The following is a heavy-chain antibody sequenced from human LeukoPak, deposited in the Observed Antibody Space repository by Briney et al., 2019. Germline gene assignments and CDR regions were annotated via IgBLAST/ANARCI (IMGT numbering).Heavy chain of an antibody. CDR2: IKQMVTEK. CDR1: ASTPTSFW. D-gene: IGHD3-9*01. Sequence: SLRPACAPSASTPTSFWMSWVRQPAGKVRGWVANIKQMVTEKYYVDSEKGRFTISRENAKNSLYLQMNSLTAEDTAVYYCARDEDYDILTGSAPLDYWGEGTLVTVSS. CDR3: ARDEDYDILTGSAPLDY. J-gene: IGHJ4*02. V-gene: IGHV3-7*04.